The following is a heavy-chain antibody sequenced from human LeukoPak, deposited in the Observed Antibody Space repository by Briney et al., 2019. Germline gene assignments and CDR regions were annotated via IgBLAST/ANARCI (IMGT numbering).Heavy chain of an antibody. J-gene: IGHJ4*02. CDR3: ARVSSGSWWALDY. D-gene: IGHD6-13*01. CDR2: INTDGSST. Sequence: GGSLRLSCAASGFTFSSYWMHWVRQAPGKGLVWVSRINTDGSSTSYADSVKGRFTISRDNAKNTLYLQMNSLRAEDTAVYYCARVSSGSWWALDYWGQGTLVTVSS. CDR1: GFTFSSYW. V-gene: IGHV3-74*01.